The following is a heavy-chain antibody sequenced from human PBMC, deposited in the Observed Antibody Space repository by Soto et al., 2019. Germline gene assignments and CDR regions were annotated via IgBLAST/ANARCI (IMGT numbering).Heavy chain of an antibody. CDR3: ARDFSYSSSWYSTTYNWFDP. V-gene: IGHV1-18*04. J-gene: IGHJ5*02. CDR1: GYTFTSYG. D-gene: IGHD6-13*01. Sequence: AAVNVSCKASGYTFTSYGISGVRQARGQGLEGMGGISAYNGNTNYAQKLQGRVTITTDTSTSTAYMELRSLRSDDTAVYYCARDFSYSSSWYSTTYNWFDPWGQGTLVTVSS. CDR2: ISAYNGNT.